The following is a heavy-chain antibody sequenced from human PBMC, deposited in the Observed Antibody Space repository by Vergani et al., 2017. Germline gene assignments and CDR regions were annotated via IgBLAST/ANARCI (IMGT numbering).Heavy chain of an antibody. V-gene: IGHV3-48*03. CDR3: ARGGSSWLYYYYGMDV. D-gene: IGHD6-13*01. CDR1: GFTFSSYE. Sequence: EVQLVESGGGLVQPGGSLRLSCAASGFTFSSYEMNWVRQAPGKGLEWVSYISSSGSTIYYADSVKGRFTISRDNAKNALYLQMNSLRAEDTGVYYCARGGSSWLYYYYGMDVWGQGTTVTVSS. J-gene: IGHJ6*02. CDR2: ISSSGSTI.